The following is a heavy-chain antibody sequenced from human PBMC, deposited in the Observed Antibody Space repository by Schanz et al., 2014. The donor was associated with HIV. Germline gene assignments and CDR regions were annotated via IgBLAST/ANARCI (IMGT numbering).Heavy chain of an antibody. D-gene: IGHD4-17*01. CDR1: GFNVNNYG. V-gene: IGHV3-33*01. CDR3: VMGTTVGNSFDS. CDR2: IWYDGSNI. J-gene: IGHJ4*02. Sequence: QVQLGESGGGVVQPGRSLKLSCVASGFNVNNYGMQWVRQPPGKGLGWVAVIWYDGSNIYYADSVKGRFTISRDNSKNTVYLQMNSLRAEDTAVYYCVMGTTVGNSFDSWGQGTLVTVSS.